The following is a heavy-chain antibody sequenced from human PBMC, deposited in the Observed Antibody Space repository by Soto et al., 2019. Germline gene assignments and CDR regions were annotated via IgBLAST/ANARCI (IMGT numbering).Heavy chain of an antibody. J-gene: IGHJ4*01. Sequence: GASVKVSCKASGDTFTANFLHWVRQAPGQQFEWMGWINPKSGGTKYPQNFQGRVTMTRDTSLSTVYMTLSGLTSDDTAVYYCARGHNYDSGGYQYFDYWGHGTLVTVSS. V-gene: IGHV1-2*02. D-gene: IGHD3-22*01. CDR2: INPKSGGT. CDR3: ARGHNYDSGGYQYFDY. CDR1: GDTFTANF.